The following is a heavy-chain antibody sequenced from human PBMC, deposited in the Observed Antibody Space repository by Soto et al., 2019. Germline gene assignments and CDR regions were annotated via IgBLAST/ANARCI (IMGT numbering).Heavy chain of an antibody. V-gene: IGHV4-59*01. J-gene: IGHJ1*01. CDR2: IYDRGST. CDR1: GGSISSYS. Sequence: QVQLQESGPGLVKPSETLSLTCTVSGGSISSYSWCWLRQPPGQGLELIGYIYDRGSTNYNPSLKRRVPLSVDTSQSQSSPKLSAGTAADTAVYSCASGASQYFQHWGPGTRVTVSS. CDR3: ASGASQYFQH. D-gene: IGHD1-26*01.